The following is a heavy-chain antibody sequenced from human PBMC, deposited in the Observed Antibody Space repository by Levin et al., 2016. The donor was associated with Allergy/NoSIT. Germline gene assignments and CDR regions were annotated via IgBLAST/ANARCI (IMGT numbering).Heavy chain of an antibody. CDR3: ASVPYDILTGYYYYGMDV. V-gene: IGHV4-30-4*08. CDR1: GGSISSGGYY. Sequence: SETLSLTCTVSGGSISSGGYYWSWIRQHPGKGLEWIGYIYYSGSTYYNPSLKSRVTISVDTSKNQFSLKLSSVTAADTAVYYCASVPYDILTGYYYYGMDVWGQGATVTVSS. J-gene: IGHJ6*02. D-gene: IGHD3-9*01. CDR2: IYYSGST.